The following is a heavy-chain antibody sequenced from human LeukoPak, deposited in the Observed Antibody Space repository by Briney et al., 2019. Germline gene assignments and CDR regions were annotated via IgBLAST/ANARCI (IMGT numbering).Heavy chain of an antibody. CDR1: GGSLSGYY. CDR2: INHSGST. Sequence: PSETLSLTCAVYGGSLSGYYWSWIRQPQGKGLEWIGEINHSGSTNYNPSLKRRVTISVDTSKNQFSLKLNSVTAADTAVYYCAKSNGYGLVDIWGQGTMVTVSS. D-gene: IGHD3-10*01. CDR3: AKSNGYGLVDI. J-gene: IGHJ3*02. V-gene: IGHV4-34*01.